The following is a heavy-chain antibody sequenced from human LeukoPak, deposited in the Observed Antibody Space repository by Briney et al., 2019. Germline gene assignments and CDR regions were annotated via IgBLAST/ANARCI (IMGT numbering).Heavy chain of an antibody. J-gene: IGHJ4*02. D-gene: IGHD3-22*01. CDR1: GFTFSSYA. Sequence: PGGSLRLSCAASGFTFSSYAMHWVRQAPGKGLEWVAVISYDGSNKYYADSVKGRFTISRDNSKNTLYLQMNSLRAEDTAVYYCASIAYETNFDYWGQGTLVTVSS. V-gene: IGHV3-30-3*01. CDR3: ASIAYETNFDY. CDR2: ISYDGSNK.